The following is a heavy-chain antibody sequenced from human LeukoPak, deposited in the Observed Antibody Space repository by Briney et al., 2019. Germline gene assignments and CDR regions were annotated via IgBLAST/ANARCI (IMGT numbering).Heavy chain of an antibody. Sequence: SETLSLTCTVSGGSIRGYYWSWIRQPPGKGLEWIGYIYCSGYTNYNPSLKSRVTISVDTSKKQFSLKLSSVTAADTAVYYCARVLSSGWTGFDYWGQGTLVTVSS. CDR2: IYCSGYT. CDR1: GGSIRGYY. CDR3: ARVLSSGWTGFDY. J-gene: IGHJ4*02. D-gene: IGHD6-19*01. V-gene: IGHV4-59*01.